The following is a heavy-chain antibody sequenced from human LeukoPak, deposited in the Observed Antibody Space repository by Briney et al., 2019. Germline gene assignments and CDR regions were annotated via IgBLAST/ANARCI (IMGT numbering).Heavy chain of an antibody. D-gene: IGHD3-3*01. J-gene: IGHJ4*02. Sequence: GGSLRLSCAASGFTFSNSWMTWVRQAPGKGLEWVAYMKEDGTEIYYVDSVKGRFTISRDNAKNSLYLQMNSLRAEDTAVYYCAKDSIPRFLEWLYDYWGQGTLVTVSS. CDR2: MKEDGTEI. V-gene: IGHV3-7*03. CDR3: AKDSIPRFLEWLYDY. CDR1: GFTFSNSW.